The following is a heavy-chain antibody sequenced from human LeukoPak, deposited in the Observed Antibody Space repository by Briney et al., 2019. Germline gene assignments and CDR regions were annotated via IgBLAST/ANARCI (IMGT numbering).Heavy chain of an antibody. CDR1: GFTFSSYS. CDR3: AKDRGELDY. Sequence: PGGSLRLSCAASGFTFSSYSMNWVRQAPGKGLEWVSSISSSSSYIYYADSVKGRFTISRDNSKNTLYLQMNSLRAEDTAVYYCAKDRGELDYWGQGTLVTVSS. D-gene: IGHD3-10*01. CDR2: ISSSSSYI. V-gene: IGHV3-21*01. J-gene: IGHJ4*02.